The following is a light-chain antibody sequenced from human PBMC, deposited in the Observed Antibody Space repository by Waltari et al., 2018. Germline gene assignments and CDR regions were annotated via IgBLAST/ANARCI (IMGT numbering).Light chain of an antibody. V-gene: IGKV1-17*03. Sequence: DIQMTQSPSAMSASVVDRVAITCRASQDIGNYLAWFQQKPGTVPKRLIYAVSSLESGVPSRFSGSDSGTEFTLTISGLQPDDFATYYCQESYSSPRGAFGQGTKLEIK. CDR1: QDIGNY. J-gene: IGKJ2*01. CDR2: AVS. CDR3: QESYSSPRGA.